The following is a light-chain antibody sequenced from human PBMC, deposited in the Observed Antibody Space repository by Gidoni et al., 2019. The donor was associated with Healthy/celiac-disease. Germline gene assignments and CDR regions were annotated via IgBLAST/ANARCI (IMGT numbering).Light chain of an antibody. V-gene: IGKV1-39*01. J-gene: IGKJ1*01. CDR2: AAS. CDR3: QQSYSTLWT. CDR1: HSISSY. Sequence: DIQMTQFPLSLSASVGDRVTITCRASHSISSYLNWYQQKPGKAPKLLIYAASSLQSGFPSRFSGSGSGTDFTLIISILQPEDFATYYCQQSYSTLWTFGQGTKVEIK.